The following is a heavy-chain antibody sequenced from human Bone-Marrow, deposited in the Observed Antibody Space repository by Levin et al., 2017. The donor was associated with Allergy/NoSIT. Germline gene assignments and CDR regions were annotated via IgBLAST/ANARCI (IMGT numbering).Heavy chain of an antibody. Sequence: PGGSLRLSCAASGFIFDDYAMHWVRQVPGKGLEWVAGISWNSNRLGYADSVKGRFTISRDNAKNSLFLEMDSLRPEDTALYYCTKQKTSVTFDAVDVWGQGTMITVSA. V-gene: IGHV3-9*01. CDR2: ISWNSNRL. D-gene: IGHD2-21*02. CDR3: TKQKTSVTFDAVDV. CDR1: GFIFDDYA. J-gene: IGHJ3*01.